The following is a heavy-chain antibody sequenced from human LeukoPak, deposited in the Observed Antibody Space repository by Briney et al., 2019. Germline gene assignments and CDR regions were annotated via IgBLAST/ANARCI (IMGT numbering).Heavy chain of an antibody. J-gene: IGHJ4*02. CDR1: GFTFSSYA. D-gene: IGHD6-13*01. CDR3: ATMGYSSIRGPPFDY. CDR2: ISGSGGST. V-gene: IGHV3-23*01. Sequence: GGSLRLSCAASGFTFSSYAMSWVRQAPGKGLEWVSAISGSGGSTYYADSVKGRFTISRDNSKNTLDLQMNSLRAEDTAVYYCATMGYSSIRGPPFDYWGQGTLVTVSP.